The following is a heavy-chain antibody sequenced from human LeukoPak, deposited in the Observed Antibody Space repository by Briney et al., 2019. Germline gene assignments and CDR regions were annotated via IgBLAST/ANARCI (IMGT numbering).Heavy chain of an antibody. J-gene: IGHJ4*02. CDR2: INPNSGGT. Sequence: VASVKVSCKASGYTFTSYYMHWVRQAPGQGLEWMGWINPNSGGTNYAQKFQGRVTMTRDTSISTAYMELSRLRSDDTAVYYCARRFSSSSLDYWGQGTLVTVSS. D-gene: IGHD6-6*01. CDR3: ARRFSSSSLDY. V-gene: IGHV1-2*02. CDR1: GYTFTSYY.